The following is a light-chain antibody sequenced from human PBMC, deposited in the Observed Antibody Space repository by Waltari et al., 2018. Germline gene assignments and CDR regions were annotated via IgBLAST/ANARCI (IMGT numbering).Light chain of an antibody. Sequence: EIVLTHSPGTLSLSPGERATLSCRASQSVSSSYLAWDQQKPGQAPRRLIYGASSRATGIPDRFSGSGSGTDFTLTISRLEPEDFAVYYCQQYGSSPRTFGQGTKLEIK. CDR1: QSVSSSY. V-gene: IGKV3-20*01. CDR3: QQYGSSPRT. J-gene: IGKJ2*01. CDR2: GAS.